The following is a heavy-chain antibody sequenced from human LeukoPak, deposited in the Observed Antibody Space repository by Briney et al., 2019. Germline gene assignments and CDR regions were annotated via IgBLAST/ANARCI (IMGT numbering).Heavy chain of an antibody. CDR3: AAGPAGNGHLSSY. CDR1: GFTFNNYW. CDR2: INGDGNNV. Sequence: GGSLRLSCAASGFTFNNYWLHWVRQVPGKGLMWVSRINGDGNNVNYADSVKGRFTISRDNAKNTLHLQMNSLRAEDTAVYYCAAGPAGNGHLSSYWGQGTRVTVSP. D-gene: IGHD1-1*01. J-gene: IGHJ4*02. V-gene: IGHV3-74*01.